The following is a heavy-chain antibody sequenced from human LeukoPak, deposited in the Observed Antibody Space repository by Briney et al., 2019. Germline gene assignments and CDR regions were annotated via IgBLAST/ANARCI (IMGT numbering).Heavy chain of an antibody. V-gene: IGHV4-34*01. CDR2: INYSGST. CDR1: GGSFSGYY. J-gene: IGHJ4*02. CDR3: ATQPVEMASGYDY. Sequence: SETLSLTCAVYGGSFSGYYWSWIRQPPGKGLEWIGYINYSGSTNYNPSLKSRVTISVDTSKNQFSLKLSSVTAADTAVYYCATQPVEMASGYDYWGQGTLVTVSS. D-gene: IGHD5-24*01.